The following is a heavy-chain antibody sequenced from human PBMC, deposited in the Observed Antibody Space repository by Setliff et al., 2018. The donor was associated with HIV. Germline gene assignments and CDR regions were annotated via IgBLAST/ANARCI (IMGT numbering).Heavy chain of an antibody. J-gene: IGHJ4*02. V-gene: IGHV3-48*01. CDR3: GKESSGYYC. D-gene: IGHD3-22*01. CDR1: GFTFSSYS. CDR2: ISSSSSTI. Sequence: PGGSLRLSCAASGFTFSSYSMNWVRQAPGKGLEWVSYISSSSSTIYYADSVKGRFTISRDNSKNTLYLQMNSLRAKDTAVYYCGKESSGYYCWGQGTLVTVSS.